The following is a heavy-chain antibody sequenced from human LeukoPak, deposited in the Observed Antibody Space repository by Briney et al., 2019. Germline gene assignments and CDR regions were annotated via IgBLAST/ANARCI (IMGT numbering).Heavy chain of an antibody. CDR3: AKDPAVVWFGSHPDY. Sequence: PGGSRRLSCAASGFTFSSYGMHWVRQAPGKGLEWVAVISYDGSNKYYADSVKGRFTISRDNSKNTLYLQMNSLRAEDTAVYYCAKDPAVVWFGSHPDYWGQGTLVTVSS. D-gene: IGHD3-10*01. J-gene: IGHJ4*02. CDR2: ISYDGSNK. CDR1: GFTFSSYG. V-gene: IGHV3-30*18.